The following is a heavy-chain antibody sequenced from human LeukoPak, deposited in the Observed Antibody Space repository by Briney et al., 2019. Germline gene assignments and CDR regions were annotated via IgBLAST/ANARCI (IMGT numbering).Heavy chain of an antibody. CDR1: GFTFSSYG. V-gene: IGHV3-30*02. J-gene: IGHJ6*03. CDR3: ARVSGSSLYYYYYMDV. D-gene: IGHD1-26*01. CDR2: IRYDGSNK. Sequence: GGSLRLSCAASGFTFSSYGMHWVRQAPGKGLEWVAFIRYDGSNKYYADSVKGRFTISRDNSKNTLYLQMNSLRAEDTAVYYCARVSGSSLYYYYYMDVWGKGTTVTISS.